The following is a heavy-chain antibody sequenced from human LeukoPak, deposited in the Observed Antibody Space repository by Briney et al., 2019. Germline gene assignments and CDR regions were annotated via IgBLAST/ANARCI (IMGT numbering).Heavy chain of an antibody. J-gene: IGHJ4*02. CDR3: AKRGVVIRAILVGFHKEAYYFDS. D-gene: IGHD2-21*01. CDR2: ISDSGGRT. V-gene: IGHV3-23*01. CDR1: GITLSNYG. Sequence: PGGSLRLSCAVSGITLSNYGMSWVRQAPGKGLEWVAGISDSGGRTNYADSVKGRFTISRDNPKNTLYLQMNSLRAEDTAVYFCAKRGVVIRAILVGFHKEAYYFDSWGQGALVTVSP.